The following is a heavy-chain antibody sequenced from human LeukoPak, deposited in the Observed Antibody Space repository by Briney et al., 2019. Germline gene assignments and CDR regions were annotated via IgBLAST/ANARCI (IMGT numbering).Heavy chain of an antibody. J-gene: IGHJ4*02. V-gene: IGHV3-21*01. CDR2: ISSSSSYI. D-gene: IGHD4/OR15-4a*01. Sequence: GGSLRLSCAASGFTFSSYSMNWVRQAPGKGLVWVSCISSSSSYIDYADSVKGRFTISRDDAKNSLYLQMNSLSAEDTAVYYCARDSIPEGADYWGQGTLVTVSS. CDR1: GFTFSSYS. CDR3: ARDSIPEGADY.